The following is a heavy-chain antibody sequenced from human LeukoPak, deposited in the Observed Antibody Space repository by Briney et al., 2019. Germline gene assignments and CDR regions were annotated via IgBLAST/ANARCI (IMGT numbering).Heavy chain of an antibody. CDR1: GYTFTNYD. CDR2: ISTYNGNT. CDR3: ARASFDH. Sequence: ASVKVSCKASGYTFTNYDINWVRQAPGQGPEWIGWISTYNGNTKYALKFQDRVTLTRDTSTTTAYMELKSLTSDDRAVYYCARASFDHWGQGTLVIVSS. J-gene: IGHJ4*02. V-gene: IGHV1-18*01.